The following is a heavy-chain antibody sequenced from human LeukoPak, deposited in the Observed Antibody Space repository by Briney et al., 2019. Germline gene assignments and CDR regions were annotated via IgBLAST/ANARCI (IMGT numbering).Heavy chain of an antibody. CDR3: ARDHCSANSCYEDYYNGLDV. V-gene: IGHV1-2*02. CDR2: INPKSGGT. J-gene: IGHJ6*02. Sequence: ASVTVSFKASGYTFTAYYLQWVRLAPGQGLEWMGWINPKSGGTEYPQRFQGRVTMTRDTSISTAYMELSRLRSDDTAVYYCARDHCSANSCYEDYYNGLDVWGQGTTVTVSS. D-gene: IGHD2-2*01. CDR1: GYTFTAYY.